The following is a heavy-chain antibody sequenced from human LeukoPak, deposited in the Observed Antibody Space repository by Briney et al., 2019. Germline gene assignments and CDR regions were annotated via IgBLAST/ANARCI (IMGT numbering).Heavy chain of an antibody. CDR1: GFTFSSYS. J-gene: IGHJ2*01. CDR3: AGGPMRDPWYFDL. V-gene: IGHV3-21*01. CDR2: ISSSSSFI. Sequence: GGSLRLSCAASGFTFSSYSINWVRQAPGKGLEWVSFISSSSSFIYYADSVKGRFTISRDNAKNSLYLQMNSLRAEDTAVYYCAGGPMRDPWYFDLWGRGTLVTVSS. D-gene: IGHD5-24*01.